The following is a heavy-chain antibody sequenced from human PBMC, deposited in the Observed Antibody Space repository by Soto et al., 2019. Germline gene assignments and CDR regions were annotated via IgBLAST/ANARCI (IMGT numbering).Heavy chain of an antibody. J-gene: IGHJ4*02. V-gene: IGHV4-59*01. CDR2: IYYSGST. CDR1: GGSISSYY. Sequence: SETLSLTCTVSGGSISSYYWSWIRQPPGKGLEWIGYIYYSGSTNYNPSLKSRVTISVDTSKNQFSLKLSSVTAADTAVYYCARHGYSRSWYYLDYWGQGTRVTVSS. CDR3: ARHGYSRSWYYLDY. D-gene: IGHD6-13*01.